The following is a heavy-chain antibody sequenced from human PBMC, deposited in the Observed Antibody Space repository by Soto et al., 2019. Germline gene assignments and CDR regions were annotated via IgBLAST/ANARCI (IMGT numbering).Heavy chain of an antibody. V-gene: IGHV3-48*04. CDR3: AKVQLPDTAQDY. J-gene: IGHJ4*02. D-gene: IGHD5-18*01. CDR1: GFTFSSYS. CDR2: ISSRSKTI. Sequence: AGSLSLSCAASGFTFSSYSMNWVRQAPGKGLEWLTYISSRSKTIYYADSVRGRFTTFRENAENSLYLQMNSLRAEDTAVYYCAKVQLPDTAQDYWGEGTMVTVYS.